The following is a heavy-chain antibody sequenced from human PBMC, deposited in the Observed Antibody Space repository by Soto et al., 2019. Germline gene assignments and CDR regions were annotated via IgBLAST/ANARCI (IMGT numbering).Heavy chain of an antibody. Sequence: GGSLRLSCAASGFTFSSYAMSWVRQAPGKGLEWVSAISGSGGSTYYADSVKGRFTISRDNSKNTLYLQMNSLRAEDTAVYYCAKGRSSSWPYYYYYGMDVWGQGTTVTVSS. D-gene: IGHD6-13*01. CDR2: ISGSGGST. CDR3: AKGRSSSWPYYYYYGMDV. CDR1: GFTFSSYA. V-gene: IGHV3-23*01. J-gene: IGHJ6*02.